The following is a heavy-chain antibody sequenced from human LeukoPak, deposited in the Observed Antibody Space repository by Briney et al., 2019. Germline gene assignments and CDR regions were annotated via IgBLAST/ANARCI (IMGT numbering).Heavy chain of an antibody. D-gene: IGHD6-6*01. CDR3: ARDKHAGSSSSPNRKYNWFDP. CDR2: ISTYNGRT. Sequence: ASVKVSCKASNYTFISYSITWVRQAPGQGLEWMGWISTYNGRTNYAPNFQDRVTMTSDRSTSTAYMELSSLRSEDTAVYYCARDKHAGSSSSPNRKYNWFDPWGQGTLVTVSS. V-gene: IGHV1-18*01. J-gene: IGHJ5*02. CDR1: NYTFISYS.